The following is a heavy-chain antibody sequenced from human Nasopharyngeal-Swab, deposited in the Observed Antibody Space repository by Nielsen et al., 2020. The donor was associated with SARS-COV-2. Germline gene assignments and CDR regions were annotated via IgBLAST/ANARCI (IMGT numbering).Heavy chain of an antibody. J-gene: IGHJ3*02. CDR3: ASSDIVATFDAFDI. CDR2: IYPGDSDT. Sequence: GESLKISCTGSGYSFTSYCIGWVRQMPGKGLEWMGIIYPGDSDTRYSPSFQGQVTISADKSISTAYLQWSSLKASDTAMYYCASSDIVATFDAFDIWGQGTMVTVSS. D-gene: IGHD5-12*01. CDR1: GYSFTSYC. V-gene: IGHV5-51*01.